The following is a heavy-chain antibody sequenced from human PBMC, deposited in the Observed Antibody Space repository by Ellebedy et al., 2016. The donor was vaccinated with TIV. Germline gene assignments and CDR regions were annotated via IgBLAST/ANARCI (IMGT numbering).Heavy chain of an antibody. CDR3: ARGDNYYYDSSSYYYSY. Sequence: ASVKVSCKASGYTFTSYYFYWVRQAPGQGLEWMGIINPTTGNSNYAQKFQGRVTMTGDTSTSTVYMELSSLRSEDTAVYYCARGDNYYYDSSSYYYSYWGQGTLVTVSS. CDR2: INPTTGNS. V-gene: IGHV1-46*01. CDR1: GYTFTSYY. D-gene: IGHD3-22*01. J-gene: IGHJ4*02.